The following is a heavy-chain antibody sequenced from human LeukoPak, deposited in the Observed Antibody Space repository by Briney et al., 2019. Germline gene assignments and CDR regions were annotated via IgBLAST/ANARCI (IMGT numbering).Heavy chain of an antibody. D-gene: IGHD6-19*01. Sequence: GGSLRLSCAASGFIFANYAMNWVRQAPGKGLEWVSGINWNSDNIGYADSVKGRFTISRDSGENSLYLQMNSLRPEDTAVYYCAKDQVRSWPFYGMDVWGQGTTVTVSS. V-gene: IGHV3-9*01. CDR2: INWNSDNI. CDR3: AKDQVRSWPFYGMDV. CDR1: GFIFANYA. J-gene: IGHJ6*02.